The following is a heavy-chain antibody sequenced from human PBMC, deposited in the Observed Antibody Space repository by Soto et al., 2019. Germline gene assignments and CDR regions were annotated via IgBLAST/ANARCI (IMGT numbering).Heavy chain of an antibody. D-gene: IGHD6-19*01. CDR2: ISSSSSTI. J-gene: IGHJ4*02. V-gene: IGHV3-48*02. CDR3: ASLYPVAGAIDY. CDR1: GFTFSSYS. Sequence: EVQLVESGGGLVQPGGSLRLSCAASGFTFSSYSMNWVRQAPGKGLEWVSYISSSSSTIYYADSVKGRFTISRDNAKNSLYLQIHSLRDEDTAVYYCASLYPVAGAIDYWGQGTLVTVSS.